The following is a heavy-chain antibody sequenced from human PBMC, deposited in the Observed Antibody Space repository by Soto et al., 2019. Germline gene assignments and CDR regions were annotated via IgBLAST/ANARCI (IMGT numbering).Heavy chain of an antibody. Sequence: QVQLVQSGAEVKKPGASVKVSCKASGYTFTSYGISWVRQAPGQGLEWMGWISAYNGNTNYAQKLQGSVTMTTDTSTSTAYMELRSLRSDDTAVYYCAREPAFLYSSGHQAGNDYWGQGTLVTVSS. CDR3: AREPAFLYSSGHQAGNDY. V-gene: IGHV1-18*01. J-gene: IGHJ4*02. D-gene: IGHD6-19*01. CDR2: ISAYNGNT. CDR1: GYTFTSYG.